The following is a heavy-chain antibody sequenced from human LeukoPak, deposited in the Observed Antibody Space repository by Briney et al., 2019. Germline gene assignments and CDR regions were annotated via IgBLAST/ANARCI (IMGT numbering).Heavy chain of an antibody. CDR2: ISWNSGSI. Sequence: PGGSLRLSCAASGFTFDDYAMHRVRHAPGKGLEWVSGISWNSGSIGYADSVKGRFTISRDNAKNSLYLQMNSLRDEDTAFYYCARFNGDYYGMDVWGQGTTVTVSS. V-gene: IGHV3-9*01. D-gene: IGHD4-17*01. CDR1: GFTFDDYA. CDR3: ARFNGDYYGMDV. J-gene: IGHJ6*02.